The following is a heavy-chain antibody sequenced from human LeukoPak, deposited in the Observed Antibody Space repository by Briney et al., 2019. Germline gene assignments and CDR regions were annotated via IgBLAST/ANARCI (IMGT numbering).Heavy chain of an antibody. Sequence: KPSETLSLTCTVSGGSITTSYWNWIRQPPGEGLEWIGHISYTGSTSYNPSLKSRVIISVDTSKNQFSLKLSSATAADTDVYYCAWGPNRDYFDYWGQGTLVTVSS. D-gene: IGHD3-16*01. CDR1: GGSITTSY. CDR2: ISYTGST. CDR3: AWGPNRDYFDY. V-gene: IGHV4-59*01. J-gene: IGHJ4*02.